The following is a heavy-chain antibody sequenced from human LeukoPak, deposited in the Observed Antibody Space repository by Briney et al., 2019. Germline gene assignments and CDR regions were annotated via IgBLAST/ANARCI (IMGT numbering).Heavy chain of an antibody. D-gene: IGHD7-27*01. CDR2: IYYSGST. V-gene: IGHV4-59*11. J-gene: IGHJ3*02. CDR3: ARDRSGAFDI. Sequence: SETLSLTCTVSGGSISSHHWSWIRQPPGKGLEWIGYIYYSGSTNYNPSLKSRVTISVDTSKNQFSLKLSSVTAADTAVYYCARDRSGAFDIWGQGTMVTVSS. CDR1: GGSISSHH.